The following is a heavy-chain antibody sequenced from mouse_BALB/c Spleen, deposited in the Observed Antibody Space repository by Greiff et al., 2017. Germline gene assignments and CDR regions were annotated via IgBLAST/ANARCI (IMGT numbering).Heavy chain of an antibody. D-gene: IGHD2-10*02. J-gene: IGHJ3*01. CDR3: ARDGKYGNWDFAY. Sequence: EVQLVESGGGLVKPGGSLKLSCAASGFTFSDYYMYWVRQTPEKRLEWVATISDGGSYTYYPDSVKGRFTISRDNAKNNLYLQMSSLKSEDTAMYYCARDGKYGNWDFAYWGQGTLVTVSA. V-gene: IGHV5-4*02. CDR1: GFTFSDYY. CDR2: ISDGGSYT.